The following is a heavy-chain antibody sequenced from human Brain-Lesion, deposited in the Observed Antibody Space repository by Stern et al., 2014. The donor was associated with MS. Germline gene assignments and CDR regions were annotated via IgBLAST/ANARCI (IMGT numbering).Heavy chain of an antibody. J-gene: IGHJ4*02. V-gene: IGHV4-30-4*01. CDR3: ARGESSRYYYYFDY. Sequence: QVQLVESGPGMVKPSQTLSLTCNVSGDSISSGDNYWSWIRQSPGKGLEWIGYIYYIGSTFYNPSLKSRVTISVDTSQNQFSLRLSSVNAADTAVYYCARGESSRYYYYFDYWGQGTLVTVSS. CDR1: GDSISSGDNY. CDR2: IYYIGST. D-gene: IGHD3-22*01.